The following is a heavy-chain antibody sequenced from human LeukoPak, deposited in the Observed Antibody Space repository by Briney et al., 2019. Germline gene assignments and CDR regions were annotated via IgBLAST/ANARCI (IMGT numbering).Heavy chain of an antibody. CDR2: INSDGSST. CDR1: GFTFSSYW. J-gene: IGHJ3*02. Sequence: GGSLRLSCAASGFTFSSYWMHWVRHAPGKGLVWVSRINSDGSSTSCADSVKGRFTISRDNAKNTLYLQMNSLRAEDTAVYYCAVVVVAATAFDIWGQGTMVTVSS. V-gene: IGHV3-74*01. CDR3: AVVVVAATAFDI. D-gene: IGHD2-15*01.